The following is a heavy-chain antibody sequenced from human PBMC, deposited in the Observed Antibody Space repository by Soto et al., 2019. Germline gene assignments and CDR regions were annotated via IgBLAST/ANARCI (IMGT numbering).Heavy chain of an antibody. V-gene: IGHV4-30-2*01. J-gene: IGHJ4*02. CDR1: GGSISSGGYS. CDR3: ARVGIWAMAMYIFDY. D-gene: IGHD5-18*01. Sequence: QLQLQESGSGLVKPSQTLSLTCAVSGGSISSGGYSWSWIRQPPGKGLEWIGYIYHSGSTYYNPSLKSRVTISVDRSKNQLALKLSSVIAADTAVYYCARVGIWAMAMYIFDYWGQGTLVTVAA. CDR2: IYHSGST.